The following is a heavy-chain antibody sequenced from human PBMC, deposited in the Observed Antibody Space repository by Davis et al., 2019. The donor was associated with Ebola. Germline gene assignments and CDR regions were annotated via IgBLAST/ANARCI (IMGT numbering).Heavy chain of an antibody. V-gene: IGHV3-21*01. CDR3: ARGSYGDYNFYYFDY. CDR1: GFTFSSYS. Sequence: GESLKISCAASGFTFSSYSMNWVRQAPGKGLEWVSSISSSSSYIYYADSVKGRFTISRDNAKNSLSLQMNSLRAEDTAVYYCARGSYGDYNFYYFDYWGQGTLVTVSS. J-gene: IGHJ4*02. CDR2: ISSSSSYI. D-gene: IGHD4-17*01.